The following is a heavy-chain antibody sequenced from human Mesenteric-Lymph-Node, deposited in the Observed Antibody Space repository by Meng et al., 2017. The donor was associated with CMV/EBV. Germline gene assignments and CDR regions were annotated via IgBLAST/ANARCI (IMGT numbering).Heavy chain of an antibody. Sequence: GESLKISCVASGFTFNRYWMNWVRQAPGKGLEWVANIRHDESERYCVDSVEGRFTISRDNARNSLYLQMNSLRAEDTAIYYCARDPYGGDDWDFDHWGQGTLVTVSS. CDR3: ARDPYGGDDWDFDH. CDR2: IRHDESER. CDR1: GFTFNRYW. V-gene: IGHV3-7*01. J-gene: IGHJ5*02. D-gene: IGHD5-12*01.